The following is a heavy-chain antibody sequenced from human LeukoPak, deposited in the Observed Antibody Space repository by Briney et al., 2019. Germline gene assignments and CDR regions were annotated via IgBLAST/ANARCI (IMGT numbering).Heavy chain of an antibody. J-gene: IGHJ4*02. D-gene: IGHD2-2*01. CDR3: AKDQKWGPADYYFDS. V-gene: IGHV3-30*18. CDR1: GFTLSNYA. Sequence: GRSLRLSCAASGFTLSNYAMHWVRQAPGKGLEWVTVISTDGKDKKYADSVKGRFAISRDNSKNTLVLQMNSLRAEDTAVYYCAKDQKWGPADYYFDSWGQGTLVTVSS. CDR2: ISTDGKDK.